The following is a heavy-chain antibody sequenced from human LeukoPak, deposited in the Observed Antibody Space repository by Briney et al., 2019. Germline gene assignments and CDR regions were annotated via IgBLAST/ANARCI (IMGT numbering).Heavy chain of an antibody. CDR1: GFTFSSYA. CDR2: ISGSGGST. J-gene: IGHJ4*02. D-gene: IGHD5-18*01. V-gene: IGHV3-23*01. Sequence: GGSLRLSCAASGFTFSSYAMSWVRQAPGKGLEWVSTISGSGGSTYYADSVKGRFTISRDNSKNTLYLQMNSLRAEDTAVYYCAKGGRVQLWLTVFDYWGQGTLVTVSS. CDR3: AKGGRVQLWLTVFDY.